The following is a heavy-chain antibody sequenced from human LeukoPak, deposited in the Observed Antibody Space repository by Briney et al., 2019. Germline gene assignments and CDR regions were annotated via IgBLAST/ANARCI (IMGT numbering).Heavy chain of an antibody. V-gene: IGHV4-34*01. CDR2: INHSGST. CDR3: ATNPGGYCSSTNCYGEAP. J-gene: IGHJ5*02. CDR1: GGSLSGYY. D-gene: IGHD2-2*01. Sequence: AETLSLTCAVYGGSLSGYYWSWIRQPPGKGLEWIGEINHSGSTNYNPSLKSRVTISVDTPRNQFSLKLSSVTAADTAVYYCATNPGGYCSSTNCYGEAPWGQGTLVTVSS.